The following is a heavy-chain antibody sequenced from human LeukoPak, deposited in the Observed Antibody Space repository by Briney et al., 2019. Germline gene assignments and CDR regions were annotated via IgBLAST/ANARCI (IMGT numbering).Heavy chain of an antibody. CDR1: GFTFSSYS. Sequence: GGSLRLSCAASGFTFSSYSMNWVRQAPGKGLEWVSSIGSRSAYTYYADSVKGRFTISRDNTKNSLYLQMNSLRAGDTAVYYCARGGLHFDAIDIWGQGTMVTVSS. V-gene: IGHV3-21*01. CDR3: ARGGLHFDAIDI. J-gene: IGHJ3*02. CDR2: IGSRSAYT.